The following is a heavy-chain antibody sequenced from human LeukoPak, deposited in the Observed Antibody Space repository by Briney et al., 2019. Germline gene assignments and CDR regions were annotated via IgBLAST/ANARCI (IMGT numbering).Heavy chain of an antibody. D-gene: IGHD6-19*01. V-gene: IGHV4-59*01. J-gene: IGHJ4*02. CDR2: IYYTGST. CDR3: ARDISTDWLEFDC. CDR1: GDSISDYY. Sequence: SETLSLTCTVSGDSISDYYWTWIRQPPGKGLEWIGNIYYTGSTNYKPSLKSRVTISIDTSKSQFSLKLSSVTAADTAVYYCARDISTDWLEFDCWGQGTLVTVSS.